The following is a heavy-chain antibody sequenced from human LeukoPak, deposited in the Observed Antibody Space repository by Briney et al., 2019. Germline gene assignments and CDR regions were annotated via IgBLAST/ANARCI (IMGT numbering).Heavy chain of an antibody. V-gene: IGHV1-46*01. CDR3: AREPTGGSCYFDY. D-gene: IGHD1-26*01. CDR2: TDPSSGNV. Sequence: ASVKLSCKASGYTFTSSYMHWVRQAPGQGLEWMGMTDPSSGNVNYPKKFQGRVAVTRDTSTSTLYMELSSLRSDDTAVYYCAREPTGGSCYFDYWGQGTLVTVSS. CDR1: GYTFTSSY. J-gene: IGHJ4*02.